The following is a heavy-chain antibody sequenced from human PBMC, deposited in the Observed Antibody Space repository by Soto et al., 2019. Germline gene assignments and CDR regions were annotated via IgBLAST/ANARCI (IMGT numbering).Heavy chain of an antibody. J-gene: IGHJ6*03. CDR2: ISGSGRTT. CDR1: GFTFGSYD. V-gene: IGHV3-23*01. D-gene: IGHD3-16*01. CDR3: AKFRGPSYSYYSMDV. Sequence: EVQLLESGGGLVQPGGSLRLSCAASGFTFGSYDMNWLRQAPGWGLECVSFISGSGRTTYYADSVKGRFTVSRDNSKNTLYLQMNSLRAEDTALYYCAKFRGPSYSYYSMDVWAKGTTVTVSS.